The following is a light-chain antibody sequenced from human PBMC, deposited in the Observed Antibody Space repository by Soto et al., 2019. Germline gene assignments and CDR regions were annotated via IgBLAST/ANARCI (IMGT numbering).Light chain of an antibody. V-gene: IGKV1-9*01. Sequence: IQLTQSPSSLSASGGDRVTITCRASQGIGSNLAWYLQKPGEAPKLLVYGASTLQGGVPSRFSGSGSGTIFTLTITSLLPEDFATYFCQKSNSYPLTFGGGTKV. CDR1: QGIGSN. J-gene: IGKJ4*01. CDR2: GAS. CDR3: QKSNSYPLT.